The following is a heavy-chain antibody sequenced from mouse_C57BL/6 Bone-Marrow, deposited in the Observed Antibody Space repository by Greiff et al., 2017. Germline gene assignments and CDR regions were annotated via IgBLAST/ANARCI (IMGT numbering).Heavy chain of an antibody. CDR2: INPNNGGT. CDR1: GYTFTDYN. D-gene: IGHD1-1*01. Sequence: VQLQQSGPELVKPGASVKIPCKASGYTFTDYNMDWVKQSHGKSLEWIGDINPNNGGTIYNQKFKGKATLTVDKSSSTAYMELRSLTSEDTAVYYCAREYYYGSSRYWYFDVWGTGTTVTVSS. J-gene: IGHJ1*03. V-gene: IGHV1-18*01. CDR3: AREYYYGSSRYWYFDV.